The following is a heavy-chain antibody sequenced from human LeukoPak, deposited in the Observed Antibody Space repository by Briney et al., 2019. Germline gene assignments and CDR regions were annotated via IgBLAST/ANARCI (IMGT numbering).Heavy chain of an antibody. CDR1: GYTFTIYY. Sequence: ASVNVSCMASGYTFTIYYMHWVRQAPAQGIEWMGIINPSGGSTSYAQKFQGRATMTRNTSTSSVYMELSRLTSEDTVVYYCAREERFRLGELSLGGIDYWGQGTLVTVSS. CDR3: AREERFRLGELSLGGIDY. CDR2: INPSGGST. J-gene: IGHJ4*02. V-gene: IGHV1-46*01. D-gene: IGHD3-16*02.